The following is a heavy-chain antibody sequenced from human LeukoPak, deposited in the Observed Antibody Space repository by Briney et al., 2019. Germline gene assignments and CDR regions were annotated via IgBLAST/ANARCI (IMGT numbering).Heavy chain of an antibody. CDR1: GYTFTFYG. CDR3: ARTGTYGSEAYYYGMDV. Sequence: ASVKVSCKASGYTFTFYGITWVRQAPGQGLEWMGWICTYNGNTNYAQKLQGRVTMTTDTSTSTAYMELRSLRSDDTAVYYCARTGTYGSEAYYYGMDVWGQGTTVTASS. J-gene: IGHJ6*02. V-gene: IGHV1-18*01. CDR2: ICTYNGNT. D-gene: IGHD3-10*01.